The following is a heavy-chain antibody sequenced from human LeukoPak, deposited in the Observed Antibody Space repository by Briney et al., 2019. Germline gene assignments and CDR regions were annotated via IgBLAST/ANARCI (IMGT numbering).Heavy chain of an antibody. Sequence: GGSLRLSCAASGFTFSSYAMHWVRQAPGKGLEWVAVISYDGSNKYYADSVKGRFTISRDNSKNTLYLQMNSLRAEDTAVYYCAKRPIAGPYYYYMDVWGKGTTVTVSS. D-gene: IGHD6-6*01. CDR1: GFTFSSYA. CDR2: ISYDGSNK. CDR3: AKRPIAGPYYYYMDV. J-gene: IGHJ6*03. V-gene: IGHV3-30*04.